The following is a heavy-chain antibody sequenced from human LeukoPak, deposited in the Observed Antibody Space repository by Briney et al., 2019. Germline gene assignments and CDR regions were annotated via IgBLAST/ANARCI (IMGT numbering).Heavy chain of an antibody. CDR2: IYSGGST. Sequence: GGSLRLSCAASGFTVSSNYMSWVRQAPGKGLEWVSLIYSGGSTYYADSVKGRFTISRDNSKNTLYFQMNSLRAEDTAVYYCARVLHGSGSDYFDYWSQGILVTVSS. CDR1: GFTVSSNY. J-gene: IGHJ4*02. V-gene: IGHV3-53*01. CDR3: ARVLHGSGSDYFDY. D-gene: IGHD3-10*01.